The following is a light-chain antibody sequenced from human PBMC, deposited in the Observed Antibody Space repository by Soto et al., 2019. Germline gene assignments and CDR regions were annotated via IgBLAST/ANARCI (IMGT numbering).Light chain of an antibody. Sequence: IRMTQSPSTLSASVGDRVTITCRASQSLSTWVAWYQQKPGTAPKLLIYDASMLESGVPSRFSVSGSGTDFTLTISSLQPDDFATYYCQQYNSYWTFGQGTKVEIK. J-gene: IGKJ1*01. CDR3: QQYNSYWT. CDR1: QSLSTW. V-gene: IGKV1-5*01. CDR2: DAS.